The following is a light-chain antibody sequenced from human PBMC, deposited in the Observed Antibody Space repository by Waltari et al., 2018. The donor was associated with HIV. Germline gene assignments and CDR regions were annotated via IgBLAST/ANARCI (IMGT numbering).Light chain of an antibody. Sequence: EIVLTQSPGTLSLSPGERATLSCRASQSVSSNYLAWYQQKPGQAPRLLIYDASSRATGFPDRFSGSGSGTDFTLTINRLEPEDFAVYYCQQYGRSPSTVGQGTKVEIK. CDR3: QQYGRSPST. CDR1: QSVSSNY. CDR2: DAS. J-gene: IGKJ1*01. V-gene: IGKV3-20*01.